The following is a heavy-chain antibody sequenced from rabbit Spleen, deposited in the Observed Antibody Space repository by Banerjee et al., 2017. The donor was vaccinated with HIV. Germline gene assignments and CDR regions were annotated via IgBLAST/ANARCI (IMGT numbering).Heavy chain of an antibody. CDR2: IDPLFGIT. J-gene: IGHJ6*01. CDR3: ARDGAGGSYFAL. CDR1: GFTLSKYY. Sequence: QLEESGGGLVQPGGSLKLSCKASGFTLSKYYMNWVRQAPGKGLEWIGYIDPLFGITYYANWVNGRFSISRENAQNTVFLQMTSLTAADTATYFCARDGAGGSYFALWGPGTLVTVS. D-gene: IGHD8-1*01. V-gene: IGHV1S7*01.